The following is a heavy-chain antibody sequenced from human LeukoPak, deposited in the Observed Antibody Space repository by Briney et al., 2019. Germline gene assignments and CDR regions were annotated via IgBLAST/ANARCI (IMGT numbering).Heavy chain of an antibody. D-gene: IGHD2-2*02. CDR1: GYTFTSYD. J-gene: IGHJ5*02. CDR2: MNPNSGNT. V-gene: IGHV1-8*01. CDR3: ATGLPCSSTSCYNWFDP. Sequence: GASVKVSCKASGYTFTSYDINWVRQATGQGLEWMGWMNPNSGNTGYAQKFQGRVTMTRNTSTSTAYMELSSLRSEDTAVYYCATGLPCSSTSCYNWFDPWGQGTLVTVSS.